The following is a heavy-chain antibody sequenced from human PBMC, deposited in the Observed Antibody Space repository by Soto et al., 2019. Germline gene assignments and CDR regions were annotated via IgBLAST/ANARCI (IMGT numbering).Heavy chain of an antibody. Sequence: QVQLQESGPGLVQPSDTLSLTCAVSGYSISSSNWWGWIRQPPGKGLEWIGYIYYSGTTYYNPSLKSRVTMSVDTSKNQFALKLTSVTAVDTAVYYCARREIQGPIDYWGQGTLVTVSS. CDR3: ARREIQGPIDY. CDR2: IYYSGTT. J-gene: IGHJ4*02. V-gene: IGHV4-28*01. D-gene: IGHD1-26*01. CDR1: GYSISSSNW.